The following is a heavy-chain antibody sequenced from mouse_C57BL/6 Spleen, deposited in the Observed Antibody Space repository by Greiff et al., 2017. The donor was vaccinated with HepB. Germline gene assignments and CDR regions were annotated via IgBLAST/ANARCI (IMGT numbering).Heavy chain of an antibody. D-gene: IGHD2-3*01. Sequence: EVQGVESGEGLVKPGGSLKLSCAASGFTFSSYAMSWVRQTPEKRLEWVAYISSGGDYIYYADTVKGRFTISRDNARNTLYLQMSSLKSEDTAMYYCTRDPHYDGYWYFDVWGTGTTVTVSS. J-gene: IGHJ1*03. CDR3: TRDPHYDGYWYFDV. CDR2: ISSGGDYI. V-gene: IGHV5-9-1*02. CDR1: GFTFSSYA.